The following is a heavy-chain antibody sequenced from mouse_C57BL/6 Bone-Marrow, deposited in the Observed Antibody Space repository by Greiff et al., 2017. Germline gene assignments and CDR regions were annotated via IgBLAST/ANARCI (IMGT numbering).Heavy chain of an antibody. D-gene: IGHD1-1*01. Sequence: VHLQQPGAELVKPGASVKMCCKASGYTFTSYWITWVKQRPGQGLEWIGDIYPGSGSTNYNEKFKSKATLTVDTSSSTAYMQLSSLTSEDSAVYYCARDGSSFWYFDVWGTGTTVTVSS. CDR3: ARDGSSFWYFDV. V-gene: IGHV1-55*01. J-gene: IGHJ1*03. CDR2: IYPGSGST. CDR1: GYTFTSYW.